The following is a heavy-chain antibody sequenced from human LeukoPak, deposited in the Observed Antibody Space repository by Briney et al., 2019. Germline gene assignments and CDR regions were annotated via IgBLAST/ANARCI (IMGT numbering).Heavy chain of an antibody. J-gene: IGHJ6*03. V-gene: IGHV4-59*01. Sequence: SETLSLTCTVSSGSISSYYWSWIRQPPGKGLEWIGYIYYSGSTNYNPSLKSRVTISVDTSKNQFSLKLSSVTAADTAVYYCARDGGYYGLGSYYTGRYYYYMDVWGKGTTVTVSS. CDR1: SGSISSYY. CDR3: ARDGGYYGLGSYYTGRYYYYMDV. D-gene: IGHD3-10*01. CDR2: IYYSGST.